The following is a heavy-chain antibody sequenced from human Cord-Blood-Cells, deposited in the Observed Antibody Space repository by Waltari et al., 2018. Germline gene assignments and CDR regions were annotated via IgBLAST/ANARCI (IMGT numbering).Heavy chain of an antibody. Sequence: EVQLVESGGGVVQPGGSLRLSCAASGFTFDDYAMHWVRQAPGKGLEWVSLISGDGGRTYYADSVKGRFTISRDNSKNSLYLQMNSLRTEDTALYYCAKDGPNSSGWNGGDYWGQGTLVTVSS. J-gene: IGHJ4*02. CDR3: AKDGPNSSGWNGGDY. V-gene: IGHV3-43*02. CDR2: ISGDGGRT. CDR1: GFTFDDYA. D-gene: IGHD6-19*01.